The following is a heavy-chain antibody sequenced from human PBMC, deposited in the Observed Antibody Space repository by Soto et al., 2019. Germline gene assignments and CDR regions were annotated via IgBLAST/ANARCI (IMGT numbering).Heavy chain of an antibody. V-gene: IGHV6-1*01. Sequence: PSQTLSLTCSISGDSVSSTSSAWNWIRQSPSRGLEWLGRTYYRSKWYNDYAVSVKSRITINPDTSKNQFSLQLNSVTPEDTAVYYCARDFRENNWFDPWGQGTLVTVSS. CDR3: ARDFRENNWFDP. CDR2: TYYRSKWYN. CDR1: GDSVSSTSSA. J-gene: IGHJ5*02.